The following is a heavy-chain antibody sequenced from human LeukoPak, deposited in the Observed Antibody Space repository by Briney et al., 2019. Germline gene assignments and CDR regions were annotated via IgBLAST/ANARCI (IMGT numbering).Heavy chain of an antibody. J-gene: IGHJ6*03. D-gene: IGHD1-26*01. CDR2: INPNSGAT. Sequence: GASVKVSCKASGYTFTGYYMHWVRQAPGQGLEWMGWINPNSGATNYAQNFQGRVTMTRDTSISTAYMELSRLRSDDTAVYYCARDPSWELPFYYYYMDVWGKGTTVTISS. CDR1: GYTFTGYY. CDR3: ARDPSWELPFYYYYMDV. V-gene: IGHV1-2*02.